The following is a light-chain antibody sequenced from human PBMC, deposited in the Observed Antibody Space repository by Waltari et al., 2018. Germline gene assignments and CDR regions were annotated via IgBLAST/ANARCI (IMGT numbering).Light chain of an antibody. CDR3: AAWDDSLNGFWV. Sequence: QSVLPQPPSASGTPGHRVNTPCSGSSPNIGRTTVNWYQQLPGPAPKLLIYSNNQRPSGVPDRFSGSKSGTSASLAISGLQSEDEADYYCAAWDDSLNGFWVFGGGTKLTVL. J-gene: IGLJ3*02. V-gene: IGLV1-44*01. CDR1: SPNIGRTT. CDR2: SNN.